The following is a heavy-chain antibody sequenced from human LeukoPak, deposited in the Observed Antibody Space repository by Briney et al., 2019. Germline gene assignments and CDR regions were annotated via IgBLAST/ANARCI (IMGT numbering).Heavy chain of an antibody. V-gene: IGHV3-48*01. Sequence: PGGSLRLSCAASAFTFSTFSMNWVRQAPGKGLEWVSYISSSGSPIWYADSVKGRFTISRDNAKNSLYLQMNSLRAEDSAVYYCARSRAGYYFDYWGQGTLVTVSS. CDR3: ARSRAGYYFDY. CDR2: ISSSGSPI. J-gene: IGHJ4*02. CDR1: AFTFSTFS.